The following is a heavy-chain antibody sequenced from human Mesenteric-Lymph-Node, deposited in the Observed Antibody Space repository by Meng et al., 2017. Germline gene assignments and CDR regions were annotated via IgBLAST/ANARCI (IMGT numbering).Heavy chain of an antibody. CDR1: GFTFSSYS. Sequence: GESLKISCAASGFTFSSYSMNWVRQAPGKGLEWVSSISSSSSYIYYADSVKGRFTISRDNAKNSLYLQMNSLRAEDTAVYYCARDAAAGHFDYWGQGTLVTVSS. CDR3: ARDAAAGHFDY. D-gene: IGHD6-13*01. V-gene: IGHV3-21*01. CDR2: ISSSSSYI. J-gene: IGHJ4*02.